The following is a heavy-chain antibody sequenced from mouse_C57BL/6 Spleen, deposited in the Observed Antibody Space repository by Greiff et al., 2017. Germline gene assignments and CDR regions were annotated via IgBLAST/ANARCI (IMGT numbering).Heavy chain of an antibody. J-gene: IGHJ3*01. CDR3: AGTGGFAY. V-gene: IGHV3-6*01. Sequence: VQLKESGPGLVKPSQSLSLTCSVTGYSITSGYYWNWIRQFPGNKLEWMGYISYDGSNNYNPSLKNRISITRDTSKNQFFLKLNSVTTEDTATYYCAGTGGFAYWGQGTLVTVSA. CDR1: GYSITSGYY. D-gene: IGHD4-1*01. CDR2: ISYDGSN.